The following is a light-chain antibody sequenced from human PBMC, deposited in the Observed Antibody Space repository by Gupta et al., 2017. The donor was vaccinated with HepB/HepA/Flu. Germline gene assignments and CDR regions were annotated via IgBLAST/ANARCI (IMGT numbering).Light chain of an antibody. CDR1: QSISSSY. CDR2: GAS. Sequence: IVLTQSPGTLSLSPGERATLSCRTSQSISSSYLAWYQQKPGQAPRLLIYGASSRATGVPDRFSGSGSGTDFTLTISRLESEDFAVYYCQHHSSSSNWKCGQGTTVE. CDR3: QHHSSSSNWK. J-gene: IGKJ1*01. V-gene: IGKV3-20*01.